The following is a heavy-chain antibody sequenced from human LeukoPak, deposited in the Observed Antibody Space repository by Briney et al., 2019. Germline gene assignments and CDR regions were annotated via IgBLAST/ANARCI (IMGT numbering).Heavy chain of an antibody. Sequence: GGSLRLSCAASGFTVSSNYMSWVRQAPGKGLEWASVIYSGGSTYYADSVKGRFTISRDNSKNTLYLQMNSLRAEDTAVYYCASGSLSSGWYTGYYYGMDVWGQGTTVTVSS. V-gene: IGHV3-53*01. CDR2: IYSGGST. CDR1: GFTVSSNY. J-gene: IGHJ6*02. D-gene: IGHD6-19*01. CDR3: ASGSLSSGWYTGYYYGMDV.